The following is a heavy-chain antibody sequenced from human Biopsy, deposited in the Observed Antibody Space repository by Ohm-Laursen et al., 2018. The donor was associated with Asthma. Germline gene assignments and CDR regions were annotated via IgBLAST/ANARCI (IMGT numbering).Heavy chain of an antibody. D-gene: IGHD3-10*01. V-gene: IGHV1-18*01. CDR3: ARAVDYSHYYGIDV. J-gene: IGHJ6*02. CDR2: ISVYNGNT. CDR1: GYTFNSAG. Sequence: KVSCKTSGYTFNSAGITWVRQAPGQGLGWMGWISVYNGNTKVAQKLQDRVTMITDTSTSTAYMELRSLRSDDTAVYFCARAVDYSHYYGIDVWGQGTTVTVS.